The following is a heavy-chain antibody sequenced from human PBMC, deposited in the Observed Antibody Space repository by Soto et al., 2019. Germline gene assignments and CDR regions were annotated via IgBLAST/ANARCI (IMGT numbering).Heavy chain of an antibody. CDR2: MNPNSGNT. V-gene: IGHV1-8*01. CDR1: GYTFTSYD. D-gene: IGHD2-15*01. Sequence: GASVKVSCKASGYTFTSYDINWVRQATGQGXEWMGWMNPNSGNTGYAQKFQGRVTMTRNTSISTAYMELSSLRSEDTAVYYCARWAGSVVVAANGGVENDAFDIWGQGTMVTVSS. CDR3: ARWAGSVVVAANGGVENDAFDI. J-gene: IGHJ3*02.